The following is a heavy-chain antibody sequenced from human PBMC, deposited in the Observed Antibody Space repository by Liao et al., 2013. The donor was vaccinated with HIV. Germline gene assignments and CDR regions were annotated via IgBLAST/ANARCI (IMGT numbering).Heavy chain of an antibody. CDR2: IYTSGST. CDR3: ARDREIGTAANPLDY. V-gene: IGHV4-4*07. J-gene: IGHJ4*02. Sequence: QVQLQESGPGLVKPSETLSLTCTVSGGSISSYYWSWIRQPAGKGLEWIGRIYTSGSTNYNPSLKSRVTMSVDTSKNQFSLKLSSVTAADTAVYYCARDREIGTAANPLDYWGQGTLVTVSS. CDR1: GGSISSYY. D-gene: IGHD4/OR15-4a*01.